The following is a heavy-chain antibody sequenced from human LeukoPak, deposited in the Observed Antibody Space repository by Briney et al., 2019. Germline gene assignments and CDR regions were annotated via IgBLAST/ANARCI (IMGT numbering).Heavy chain of an antibody. CDR3: ARTTMVRGVRMDV. V-gene: IGHV3-48*03. CDR2: ISSSGSTI. CDR1: GCTFSSYE. D-gene: IGHD3-10*01. J-gene: IGHJ6*04. Sequence: GGSLSLSCAASGCTFSSYEMNWVRQAPGKGLEWVSYISSSGSTIYYADSVKGRFTISRYNAKNSLYLQMNILRAEDTAVYYCARTTMVRGVRMDVWGKGTTVTVSS.